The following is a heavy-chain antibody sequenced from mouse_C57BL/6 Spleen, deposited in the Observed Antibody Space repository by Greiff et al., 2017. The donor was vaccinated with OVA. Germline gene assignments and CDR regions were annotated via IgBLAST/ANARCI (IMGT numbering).Heavy chain of an antibody. CDR2: IDPRDGST. Sequence: QVQLQQSGPELVKPGASVKLSCKASGYTFTSYDINWVKQRPGQGLEWIGWIDPRDGSTKYNEKFKGKATLTVDTSSSTAYMELHSLTSEDSAVYFCARYWGKTYWYFDVWGTGTTVTVSS. D-gene: IGHD4-1*01. J-gene: IGHJ1*03. V-gene: IGHV1-85*01. CDR3: ARYWGKTYWYFDV. CDR1: GYTFTSYD.